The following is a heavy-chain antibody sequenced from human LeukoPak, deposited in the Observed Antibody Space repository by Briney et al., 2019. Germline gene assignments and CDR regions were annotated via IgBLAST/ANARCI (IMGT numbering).Heavy chain of an antibody. CDR3: ARYMTTVTTFDY. J-gene: IGHJ4*02. CDR1: GFTFSSYG. V-gene: IGHV3-33*01. D-gene: IGHD4-17*01. Sequence: PGRSLRLSCAASGFTFSSYGMHWVRHAPGQGLEWVALIWYDGSHKKYADSVKGRFTISRDNSKNTLYLQMSSLRADDTAVYYCARYMTTVTTFDYWGQGTLVTVSS. CDR2: IWYDGSHK.